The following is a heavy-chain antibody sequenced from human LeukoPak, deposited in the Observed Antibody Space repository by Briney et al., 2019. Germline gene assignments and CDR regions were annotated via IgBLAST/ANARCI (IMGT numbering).Heavy chain of an antibody. V-gene: IGHV5-51*01. CDR3: ARHIGYSAWNPDY. Sequence: GELLKISCKASGYSFTGFWIGWVRQMPGKGLEWMGISYPYDSETRYSPSFQGQVTISADKSISTAYLQWSSLKASDTAMYYCARHIGYSAWNPDYWGQGTLVTVSS. J-gene: IGHJ4*02. CDR2: SYPYDSET. CDR1: GYSFTGFW. D-gene: IGHD5-18*01.